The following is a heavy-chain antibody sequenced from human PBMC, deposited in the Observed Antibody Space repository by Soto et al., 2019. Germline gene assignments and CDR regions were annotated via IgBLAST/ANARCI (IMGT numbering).Heavy chain of an antibody. J-gene: IGHJ4*02. D-gene: IGHD2-21*02. CDR2: INAGNGKT. CDR1: GYTFTSYA. CDR3: ARSIVVVTALDY. Sequence: QVQLVQSGAEEKKPGASVKVSCKASGYTFTSYAMHWVRQAPGQRLEWMGWINAGNGKTKYSQKFQGRVTITRDTSASTAYRELSSLRSEDTAVYYCARSIVVVTALDYWGQGTLVTVSS. V-gene: IGHV1-3*05.